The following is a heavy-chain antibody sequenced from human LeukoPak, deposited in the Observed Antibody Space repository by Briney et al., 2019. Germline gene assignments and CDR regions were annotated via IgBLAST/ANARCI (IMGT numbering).Heavy chain of an antibody. CDR2: IYTSGST. CDR3: ARAGSGIAVAGHWDNPRENYYYYYGMDV. CDR1: GGSISSYY. V-gene: IGHV4-4*07. J-gene: IGHJ6*02. D-gene: IGHD6-19*01. Sequence: SETLSLTCTVSGGSISSYYWSWIRQPPGKGLEWIGRIYTSGSTNYNPSLKSRVTMSVDTSKNQFSLKLSSVTAADTAVYYCARAGSGIAVAGHWDNPRENYYYYYGMDVWGQGTTVTVSS.